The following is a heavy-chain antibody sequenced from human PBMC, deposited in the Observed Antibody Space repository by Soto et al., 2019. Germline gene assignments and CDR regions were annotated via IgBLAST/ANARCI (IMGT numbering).Heavy chain of an antibody. D-gene: IGHD3-9*01. V-gene: IGHV1-69*13. CDR1: GGTFSSYA. CDR2: IIPIFGTA. J-gene: IGHJ6*02. CDR3: ARGYYDILTGSNEDYYYGMDV. Sequence: ASVKVSCKASGGTFSSYAISWVRQAPGQGLEWMGGIIPIFGTANYAQKFQGRVTITADESTSTAYMELSSLRSEDTAVYYCARGYYDILTGSNEDYYYGMDVWGQGTTVTVSS.